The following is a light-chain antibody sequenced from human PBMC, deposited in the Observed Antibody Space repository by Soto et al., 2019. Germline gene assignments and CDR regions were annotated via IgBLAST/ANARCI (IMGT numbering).Light chain of an antibody. CDR3: SSFAGSPVV. Sequence: QSVLTQPPSVSGAPGQRVTISCTGSSSNIGAVYDVHWYQHLPGTAPTLLIYGSTNRPSGVPDRFSGSKSGSSASLAITGLQAEDEADYYCSSFAGSPVVFGGGTKLTVL. V-gene: IGLV1-40*01. CDR2: GST. J-gene: IGLJ2*01. CDR1: SSNIGAVYD.